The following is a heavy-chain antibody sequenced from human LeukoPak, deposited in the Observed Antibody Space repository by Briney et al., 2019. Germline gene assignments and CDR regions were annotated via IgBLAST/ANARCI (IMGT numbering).Heavy chain of an antibody. CDR1: GGSISSYY. J-gene: IGHJ5*02. Sequence: KPSETLSLTCTVSGGSISSYYWSWIRQPPGKGLEWIGYIYYSGSTNYNPSLKSRVTISVDTSKNQFSLKLSSVTAADTAVYYCARSTMVRTINWYDPWGQGTLVTVSS. V-gene: IGHV4-59*08. CDR3: ARSTMVRTINWYDP. D-gene: IGHD3-10*01. CDR2: IYYSGST.